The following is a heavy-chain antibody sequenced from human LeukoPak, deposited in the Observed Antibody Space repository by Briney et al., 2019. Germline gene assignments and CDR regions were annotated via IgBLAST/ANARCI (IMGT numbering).Heavy chain of an antibody. D-gene: IGHD5-12*01. V-gene: IGHV3-23*01. CDR1: GFTFSSYA. Sequence: PGGSLRLSCAASGFTFSSYAMSWVRQAPGKGLEWVSAISGSGGSTYYADSVKGRFTISRGNSKNTLYLQMNSLRAEDTAVYYCAKDQEEKVATIGDYWGQGTLVTVSS. J-gene: IGHJ4*02. CDR3: AKDQEEKVATIGDY. CDR2: ISGSGGST.